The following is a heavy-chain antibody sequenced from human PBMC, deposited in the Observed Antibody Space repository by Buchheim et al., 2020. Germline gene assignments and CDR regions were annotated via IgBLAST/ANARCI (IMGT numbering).Heavy chain of an antibody. V-gene: IGHV3-33*01. CDR3: AREWGATGNPFDY. Sequence: QVQLVESGGGVVQPGRSLRLSCAASRFTFSSYGMHWVRQAPGKGLEWVAVIWYDGSNKYYADSVKGRFTISRDNSKNTLYLQMNSLRAEDTAVYYCAREWGATGNPFDYWGQGTL. D-gene: IGHD1-26*01. J-gene: IGHJ4*02. CDR2: IWYDGSNK. CDR1: RFTFSSYG.